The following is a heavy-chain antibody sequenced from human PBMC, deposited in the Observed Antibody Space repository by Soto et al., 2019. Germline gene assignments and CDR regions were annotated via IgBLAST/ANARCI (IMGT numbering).Heavy chain of an antibody. Sequence: QVQLVQSGGEVKKPGASVKVSCKASGYIFTSYGISWVRQAPGQGLEWMGWISAYNGNTNYAQNLQGRVTMTTDTSTRTAYMELRGLRSDAAAVYYCARAAYDILTGYYNGGAFDIWGQGTMVIVSS. CDR3: ARAAYDILTGYYNGGAFDI. V-gene: IGHV1-18*01. CDR1: GYIFTSYG. D-gene: IGHD3-9*01. J-gene: IGHJ3*02. CDR2: ISAYNGNT.